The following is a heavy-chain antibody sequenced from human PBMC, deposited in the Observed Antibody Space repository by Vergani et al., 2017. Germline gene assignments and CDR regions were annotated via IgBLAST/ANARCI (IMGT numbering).Heavy chain of an antibody. CDR1: GYTFTSYY. Sequence: QMQLVQSGAEVKKTGSSVKVSCKASGYTFTSYYMHWVRQAPGQGLEWMGIINPSGGSTSYAQKFQGRVTMTRDTSTSTVYMKLSSVTAADTAVYYCARQAPGYCSSTSCYRGGYFDLWGRGTLVTVSS. D-gene: IGHD2-2*01. V-gene: IGHV1-46*01. CDR3: ARQAPGYCSSTSCYRGGYFDL. CDR2: INPSGGST. J-gene: IGHJ2*01.